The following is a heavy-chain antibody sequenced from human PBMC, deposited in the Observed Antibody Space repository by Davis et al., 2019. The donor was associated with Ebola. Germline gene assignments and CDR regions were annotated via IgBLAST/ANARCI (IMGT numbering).Heavy chain of an antibody. V-gene: IGHV3-23*01. D-gene: IGHD1-26*01. CDR1: GFVFRNYV. J-gene: IGHJ3*02. CDR3: AKDTSNIWFDI. Sequence: PSETLSLTCAASGFVFRNYVMSWVRQAPGKGLEWVSTLGTSADTYYVDSVKGRFTISRDNSKNTLYLQMNGLRVEDTAIYYCAKDTSNIWFDIWGQGTNVTVSS. CDR2: LGTSADT.